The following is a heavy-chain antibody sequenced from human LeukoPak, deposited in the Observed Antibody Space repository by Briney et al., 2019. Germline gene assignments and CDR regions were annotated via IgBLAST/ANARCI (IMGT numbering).Heavy chain of an antibody. J-gene: IGHJ4*02. CDR2: INPTGTST. Sequence: ASAKVSCKASGYTFTSYFMHWVRQAPGQGLEWMGVINPTGTSTSYAQKFQGRVTMTRDMSTSTVYMELSSLRSEDTAVYYCARGISQDSSGYYDRFDYWGQGTLVTVSS. V-gene: IGHV1-46*01. CDR1: GYTFTSYF. CDR3: ARGISQDSSGYYDRFDY. D-gene: IGHD3-22*01.